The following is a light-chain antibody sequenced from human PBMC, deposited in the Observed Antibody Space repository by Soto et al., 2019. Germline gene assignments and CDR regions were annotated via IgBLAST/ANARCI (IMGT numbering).Light chain of an antibody. CDR3: QQYGSPLRT. CDR1: QSVSSSY. J-gene: IGKJ1*01. V-gene: IGKV3-20*01. Sequence: EIVLTQSPGTLSLSPGERATLSCRASQSVSSSYLAWYQQKPGQAPRLLIYGASNRATGIPDRFSGSGSGTDFTLTISRLEPEDFAVYYCQQYGSPLRTFGQGTKVEIK. CDR2: GAS.